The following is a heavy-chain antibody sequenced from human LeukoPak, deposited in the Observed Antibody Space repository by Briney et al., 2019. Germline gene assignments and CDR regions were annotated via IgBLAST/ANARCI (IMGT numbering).Heavy chain of an antibody. CDR1: GYTFTSYG. Sequence: ASVKVSCKASGYTFTSYGISWVRQAPGQGLEWMGWISAYNGNTNYAQKLQGRVTTTTDTSTSTAYMELRSLRSDDTAVYYCAREPRIVGATNFDYWGQGTLVTVSS. CDR2: ISAYNGNT. J-gene: IGHJ4*02. CDR3: AREPRIVGATNFDY. V-gene: IGHV1-18*01. D-gene: IGHD1-26*01.